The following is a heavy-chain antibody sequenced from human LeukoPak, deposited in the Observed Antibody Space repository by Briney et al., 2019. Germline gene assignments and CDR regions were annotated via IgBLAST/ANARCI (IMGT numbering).Heavy chain of an antibody. J-gene: IGHJ4*02. CDR3: AKVHRPYYYDSSGYSGLDY. D-gene: IGHD3-22*01. V-gene: IGHV3-30*18. Sequence: GGSLRLSCAASGFTFSSYGMHWVRQAPGKGLEWVAVISYDGSNKYYADFVKGRFTISRDNSKNTLYLQMNSLRAEDTAVYYCAKVHRPYYYDSSGYSGLDYRGQGTLVTVSS. CDR2: ISYDGSNK. CDR1: GFTFSSYG.